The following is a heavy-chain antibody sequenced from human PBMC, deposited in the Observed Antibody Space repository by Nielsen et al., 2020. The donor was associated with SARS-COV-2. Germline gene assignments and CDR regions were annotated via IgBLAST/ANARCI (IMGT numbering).Heavy chain of an antibody. CDR1: GFTFDDYA. J-gene: IGHJ6*02. V-gene: IGHV3-9*01. D-gene: IGHD3-22*01. Sequence: GGSLRLSCAASGFTFDDYAMHWVRQAPGKGLEWVSGISWNSGSIGYADSVKGRFTISRDNAKNSLYLQMNSLRAEDTALYYCATAGDDSSGSLYYGMDVWGQGTTVTVSS. CDR2: ISWNSGSI. CDR3: ATAGDDSSGSLYYGMDV.